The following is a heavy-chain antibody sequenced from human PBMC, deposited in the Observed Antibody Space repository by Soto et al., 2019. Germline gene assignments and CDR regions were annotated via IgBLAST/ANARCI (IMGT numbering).Heavy chain of an antibody. CDR2: IKSKPDGGTT. J-gene: IGHJ6*03. V-gene: IGHV3-15*01. D-gene: IGHD3-22*01. Sequence: EMQLGESGGGLVKPGGSLRLSCALSGYAFEVAWMNLVRQAPGKGLEWVGRIKSKPDGGTTEYAAPVEGRFTISRDDSTSTLYLQMNSLRTEDTAVYYCTTGRRDYYGNSYMDLWGKGTTVTVSS. CDR3: TTGRRDYYGNSYMDL. CDR1: GYAFEVAW.